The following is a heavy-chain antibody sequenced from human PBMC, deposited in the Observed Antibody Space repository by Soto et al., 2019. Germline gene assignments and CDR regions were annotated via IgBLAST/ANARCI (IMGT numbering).Heavy chain of an antibody. Sequence: QVQLQESGPGLVKSSETLSLSCTVSGGSISSYYWSWIRQPPGKRLEWIGNIYYSGTTSYNPSLKSRVTISVDTSKNQLSLKLSPVTAADTAVYYCARSIAVPGRGWFDPWGQGTLVTVSS. V-gene: IGHV4-59*01. CDR3: ARSIAVPGRGWFDP. J-gene: IGHJ5*02. CDR2: IYYSGTT. D-gene: IGHD6-13*01. CDR1: GGSISSYY.